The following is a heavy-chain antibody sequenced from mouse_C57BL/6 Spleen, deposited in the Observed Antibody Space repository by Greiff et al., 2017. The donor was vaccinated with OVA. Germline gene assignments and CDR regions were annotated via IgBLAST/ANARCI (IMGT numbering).Heavy chain of an antibody. CDR2: IHPNSGST. CDR3: ARSPYYYGSSYYAMDY. J-gene: IGHJ4*01. D-gene: IGHD1-1*01. Sequence: QVQLKQSGAELVKPGASVKLSCKASGYTFTSYWMHWVKQRPGQGLEWIGMIHPNSGSTTYNEKFKSKATLTVDKYSSTAYMQRSSLTSEDSAVYYCARSPYYYGSSYYAMDYWGQGTSVTVSS. V-gene: IGHV1-64*01. CDR1: GYTFTSYW.